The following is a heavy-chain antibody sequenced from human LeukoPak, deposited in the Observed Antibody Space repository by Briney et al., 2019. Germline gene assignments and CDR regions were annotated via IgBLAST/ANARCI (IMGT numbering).Heavy chain of an antibody. CDR3: AKGNSGSSYSGSDY. D-gene: IGHD2-15*01. J-gene: IGHJ4*02. CDR2: IGNSGGGT. V-gene: IGHV3-23*01. Sequence: PGGSLRLSCAASGFTFSTYAMSWVRQAPGEGLECISVIGNSGGGTYYTDSVKGRFTISRDNSKNTLFLQMNSLRAEDTAVYYCAKGNSGSSYSGSDYWGQGTLVTVSS. CDR1: GFTFSTYA.